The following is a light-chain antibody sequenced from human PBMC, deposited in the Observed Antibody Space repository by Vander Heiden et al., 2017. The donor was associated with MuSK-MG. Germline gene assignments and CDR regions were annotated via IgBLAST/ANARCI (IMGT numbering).Light chain of an antibody. CDR2: RNN. V-gene: IGLV1-44*01. Sequence: HSVLTPPPSASGTPGQRVTISCSGSSSNIGGNTVNWYQQLPGTAPRLLIYRNNQRPSGVPDRFSGSRSGNSASLAISGLQSEDEADYYCAAWDDSLNGVVFGGGTKLTVL. J-gene: IGLJ2*01. CDR3: AAWDDSLNGVV. CDR1: SSNIGGNT.